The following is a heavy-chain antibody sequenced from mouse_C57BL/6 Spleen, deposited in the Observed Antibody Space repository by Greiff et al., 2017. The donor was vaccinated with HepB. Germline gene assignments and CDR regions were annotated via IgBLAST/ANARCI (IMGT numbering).Heavy chain of an antibody. CDR1: GYTFTSYW. CDR3: ARGGSGKRYFDV. D-gene: IGHD1-1*01. V-gene: IGHV1-52*01. Sequence: QVQLQQPGAELVRPGSSVKLSCKASGYTFTSYWMHWVKQRPIQGLEWIGNIDPSDSETHYNQKFKDKATFTVDKSSSTADMQLSSLTSEDSAVYYCARGGSGKRYFDVWGTGTTVTVSS. J-gene: IGHJ1*03. CDR2: IDPSDSET.